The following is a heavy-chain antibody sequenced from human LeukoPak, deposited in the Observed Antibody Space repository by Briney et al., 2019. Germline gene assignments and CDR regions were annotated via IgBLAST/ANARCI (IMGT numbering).Heavy chain of an antibody. CDR2: ISSSSSYA. Sequence: GGSLRLSCAASGFTFSDYHMSWIRQAPGKGLEWVSYISSSSSYANYADSVKGRFTISRDNAKNSLYLQMNSLRAEDTAVYYCARGPLWLDHWGQGTLVTVSS. V-gene: IGHV3-11*05. CDR3: ARGPLWLDH. D-gene: IGHD1-14*01. CDR1: GFTFSDYH. J-gene: IGHJ5*02.